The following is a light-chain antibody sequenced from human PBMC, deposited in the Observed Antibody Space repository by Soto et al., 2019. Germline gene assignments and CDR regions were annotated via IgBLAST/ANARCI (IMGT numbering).Light chain of an antibody. CDR3: SSYAGNNNFV. Sequence: QSALTQPASVSGSPGQSITISCTGTSSDVGAYTSVSWYQQHPGKAPKLIIYEVKKRPSGVPDRFSAPKSGNTASLTVSGLQAEDEADYYCSSYAGNNNFVFGSGTKVTVL. CDR1: SSDVGAYTS. J-gene: IGLJ1*01. V-gene: IGLV2-8*01. CDR2: EVK.